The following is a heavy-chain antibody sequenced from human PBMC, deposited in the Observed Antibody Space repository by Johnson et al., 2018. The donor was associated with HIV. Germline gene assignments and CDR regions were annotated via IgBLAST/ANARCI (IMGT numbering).Heavy chain of an antibody. V-gene: IGHV3-30*04. D-gene: IGHD6-13*01. J-gene: IGHJ3*02. CDR3: AREQELIGERAFDI. CDR1: GFTFSRYV. Sequence: QVQLLESVGGVVHPGRSLRLSCAASGFTFSRYVIHRVRQAPGKGLEWVAVISNDGRKKNYADSVKGRFTISRDNAKNTLYLQMNSLRAEDTAVYYCAREQELIGERAFDIWGQGTMVTVSS. CDR2: ISNDGRKK.